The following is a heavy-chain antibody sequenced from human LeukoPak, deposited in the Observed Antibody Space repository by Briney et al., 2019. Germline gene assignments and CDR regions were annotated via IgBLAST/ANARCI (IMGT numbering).Heavy chain of an antibody. V-gene: IGHV1-69*13. J-gene: IGHJ6*02. D-gene: IGHD2-2*01. Sequence: SVTVSCTASGGTFSSYAISWVRQAPGQGLEWMGGIIPIFGTANYAQKFQGRVTITADESTSTAYMELSSLRSEDTAVYYCAREDGVVVVPAAMPPSAYGMDVWGQGTTVTVSS. CDR2: IIPIFGTA. CDR1: GGTFSSYA. CDR3: AREDGVVVVPAAMPPSAYGMDV.